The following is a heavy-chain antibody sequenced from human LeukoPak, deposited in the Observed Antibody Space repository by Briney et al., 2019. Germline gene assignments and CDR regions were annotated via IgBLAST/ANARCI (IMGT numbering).Heavy chain of an antibody. CDR3: ARDARGYDPFY. J-gene: IGHJ4*02. V-gene: IGHV3-74*01. Sequence: GGSLRLSCAASGFTFSTYWMHWVRQAPGKGLVWVSRINTDGSSTSYADSVKGRFTISRDNAKNTLYLQMNGLRVEDTAVYYCARDARGYDPFYWGQGTLVTVS. D-gene: IGHD3-3*01. CDR2: INTDGSST. CDR1: GFTFSTYW.